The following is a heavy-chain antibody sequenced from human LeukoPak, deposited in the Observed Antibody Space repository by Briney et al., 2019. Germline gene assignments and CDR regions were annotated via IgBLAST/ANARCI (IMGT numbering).Heavy chain of an antibody. CDR3: AKSLGATRGYFEH. Sequence: GGSLRLSCAVSGFTVSSNSMSWVRQAPGKGREGLAFIRYDGSNKYYADSVKGRYTISRENSKNTLYLQMNSLRPEDKAVYYCAKSLGATRGYFEHWGQGTLVTVSS. CDR2: IRYDGSNK. CDR1: GFTVSSNS. D-gene: IGHD1-26*01. J-gene: IGHJ4*02. V-gene: IGHV3-30*02.